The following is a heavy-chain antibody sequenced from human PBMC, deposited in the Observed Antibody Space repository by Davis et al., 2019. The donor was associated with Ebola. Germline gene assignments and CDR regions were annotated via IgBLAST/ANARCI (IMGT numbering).Heavy chain of an antibody. D-gene: IGHD5-18*01. Sequence: SETLSLTCTVSGGSIYSYYWSWIRLPPGKGLEWIGYIYYSGSTNYNPSLQSRVTISVDTSKNQFSLKLSSVTAAETAVYYCAKDMSTAMVLITVFDYWGQGTLVTVSS. J-gene: IGHJ4*02. V-gene: IGHV4-59*12. CDR3: AKDMSTAMVLITVFDY. CDR2: IYYSGST. CDR1: GGSIYSYY.